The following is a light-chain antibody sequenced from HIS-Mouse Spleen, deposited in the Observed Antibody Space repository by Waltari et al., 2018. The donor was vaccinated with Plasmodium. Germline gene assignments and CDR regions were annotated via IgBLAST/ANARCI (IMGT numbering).Light chain of an antibody. Sequence: QSALTQPPPASGSPGQSVTISCTGTSSALGGYNYASWYQQHPGKAPKLMIYEVSKRPSGVPDRFSGSKSGNTASLTVSGLQAEDEADYYCSSYAGSNNYVFGTGTKVTVL. CDR1: SSALGGYNY. CDR3: SSYAGSNNYV. CDR2: EVS. V-gene: IGLV2-8*01. J-gene: IGLJ1*01.